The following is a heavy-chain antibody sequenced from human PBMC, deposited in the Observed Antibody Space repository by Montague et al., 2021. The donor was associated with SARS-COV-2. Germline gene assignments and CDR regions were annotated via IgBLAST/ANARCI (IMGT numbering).Heavy chain of an antibody. CDR3: ARELADYGMDV. J-gene: IGHJ6*02. V-gene: IGHV3-30-3*01. CDR1: EFTFSSYA. CDR2: ISYDGSNK. Sequence: SLRLSCAASEFTFSSYAMHWVRQAPGKGLEWVAVISYDGSNKYYADSVKGRFTISRDNSKNTLYLQMNSLRAEDTAVYYCARELADYGMDVWGQGTTVTVSS.